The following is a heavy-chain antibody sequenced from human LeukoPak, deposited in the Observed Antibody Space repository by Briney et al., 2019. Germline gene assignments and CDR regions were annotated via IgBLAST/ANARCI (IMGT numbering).Heavy chain of an antibody. D-gene: IGHD6-19*01. Sequence: SETLSLTCTDSGGSISSYYWSWIRQPPGKGLEWIGYIYYSGSTNYNPSLKSRVTISVDTSKNQFSLKLSSVTAADTAVYYCARFRMAGIDYWGQGTLVTVSS. V-gene: IGHV4-59*01. CDR1: GGSISSYY. J-gene: IGHJ4*02. CDR3: ARFRMAGIDY. CDR2: IYYSGST.